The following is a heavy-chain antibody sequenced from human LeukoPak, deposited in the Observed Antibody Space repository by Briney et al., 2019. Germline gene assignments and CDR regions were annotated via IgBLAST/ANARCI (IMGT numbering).Heavy chain of an antibody. CDR1: GFTVSSNY. J-gene: IGHJ4*02. Sequence: PGGSLRLSCAASGFTVSSNYMAWVRQAPGKGLEWVSVLYSGGTVYYADSVKGRFTISRDNSKNTLYLQMNTLRAEDTAVYYCARDGSYDSSTMWYFDYWGQGTLVTVSS. V-gene: IGHV3-53*01. D-gene: IGHD3-22*01. CDR2: LYSGGTV. CDR3: ARDGSYDSSTMWYFDY.